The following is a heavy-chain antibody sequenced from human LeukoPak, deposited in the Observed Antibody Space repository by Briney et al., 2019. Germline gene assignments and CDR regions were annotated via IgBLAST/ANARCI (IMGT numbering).Heavy chain of an antibody. CDR3: ARLSDIVVVPAAMHSGWFDP. CDR1: GYSFTSYW. Sequence: GESLKISCKGSGYSFTSYWIGWVRQLPGKGLEWMGIIYPGDSDTRYSPSFQGQVTISADKSISTAYLQWSSLKASDTAMYYCARLSDIVVVPAAMHSGWFDPWGQGTLVTVSS. J-gene: IGHJ5*02. D-gene: IGHD2-2*01. V-gene: IGHV5-51*01. CDR2: IYPGDSDT.